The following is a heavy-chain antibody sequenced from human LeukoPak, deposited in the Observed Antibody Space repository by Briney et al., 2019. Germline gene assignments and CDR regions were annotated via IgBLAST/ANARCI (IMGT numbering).Heavy chain of an antibody. CDR2: INPSGGST. Sequence: ASVKVSCKASGYTFTSYYMHWVRQAPGQGLEWMGIINPSGGSTSYAQKFQGRVTMTRDTSTSTVYMELSSLRSEDTAVYYCAREGRRAVLNIVVVPAALARQNNWFDPWGQGTLVTVPS. D-gene: IGHD2-2*01. CDR3: AREGRRAVLNIVVVPAALARQNNWFDP. J-gene: IGHJ5*02. CDR1: GYTFTSYY. V-gene: IGHV1-46*01.